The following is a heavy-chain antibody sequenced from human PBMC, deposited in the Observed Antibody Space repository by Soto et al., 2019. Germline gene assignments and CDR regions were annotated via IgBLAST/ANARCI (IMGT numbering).Heavy chain of an antibody. J-gene: IGHJ4*02. Sequence: SGPTLVNPTQTLTLTCTFSGFSVTTSGVGVGWIRQPPGKALEWLAFIFWNDDKRYRQSLESRLTITKDSSKNQVVLTVTDVDPVDTATYYCAHSVYDSSGYYCFDYWGQGILVTVSS. CDR2: IFWNDDK. CDR3: AHSVYDSSGYYCFDY. V-gene: IGHV2-5*01. D-gene: IGHD3-22*01. CDR1: GFSVTTSGVG.